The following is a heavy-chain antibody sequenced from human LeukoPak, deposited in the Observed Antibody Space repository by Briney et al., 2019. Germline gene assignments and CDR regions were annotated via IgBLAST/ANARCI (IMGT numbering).Heavy chain of an antibody. J-gene: IGHJ4*02. CDR1: GCSISCYY. V-gene: IGHV4-39*01. D-gene: IGHD5-12*01. CDR3: ARALPMGWLRYNNPDYYFDY. CDR2: IYYSGST. Sequence: SETLSLTCTVSGCSISCYYWGWIRQPPGKGLEWLGSIYYSGSTYYNPTLKSRVTISVDTSKNQFSLKLSSVTAADTAVYYCARALPMGWLRYNNPDYYFDYWGQGTLVTVSS.